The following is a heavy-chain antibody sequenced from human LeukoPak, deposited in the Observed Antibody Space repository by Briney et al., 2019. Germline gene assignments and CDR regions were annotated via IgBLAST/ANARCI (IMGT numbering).Heavy chain of an antibody. CDR3: ARDSHYYDSSGPNY. CDR1: GFTFSSYE. D-gene: IGHD3-22*01. CDR2: ISTSGSTI. J-gene: IGHJ4*02. Sequence: PGGSLRLSCAASGFTFSSYEMNWVRQAPGKGLEWVSYISTSGSTIYYADSVKGRFTISRDNAKNSLYLQMNSLRAEDTAVYYCARDSHYYDSSGPNYWGQETLVTVSS. V-gene: IGHV3-48*03.